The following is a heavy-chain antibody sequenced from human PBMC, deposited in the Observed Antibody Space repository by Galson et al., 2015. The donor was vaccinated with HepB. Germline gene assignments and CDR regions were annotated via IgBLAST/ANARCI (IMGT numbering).Heavy chain of an antibody. V-gene: IGHV1-2*02. CDR2: INPNSGGT. Sequence: SVKVSCKASGYTFTGYYMHWVRQAPGQGLEWMGWINPNSGGTNYAQKFQGRVTMTRDTSISTAYMELSRLRSDDTAVYYCARDQRRSTDKSGYIYWGQGTLVTVSS. J-gene: IGHJ4*02. CDR1: GYTFTGYY. D-gene: IGHD3-3*01. CDR3: ARDQRRSTDKSGYIY.